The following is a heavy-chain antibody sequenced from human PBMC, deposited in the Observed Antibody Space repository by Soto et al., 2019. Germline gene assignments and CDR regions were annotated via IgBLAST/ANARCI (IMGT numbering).Heavy chain of an antibody. CDR3: ARVMRVRGNFDY. D-gene: IGHD3-10*01. Sequence: SETLSLTCAVYGGSFSGYYWSWTRQPPGKGLEWIGEINHSGSTNYNPSLKSRVTISVDTSKNQFSLKLSSVTAADTAVYYCARVMRVRGNFDYWGQGTLVTVSS. V-gene: IGHV4-34*01. J-gene: IGHJ4*02. CDR1: GGSFSGYY. CDR2: INHSGST.